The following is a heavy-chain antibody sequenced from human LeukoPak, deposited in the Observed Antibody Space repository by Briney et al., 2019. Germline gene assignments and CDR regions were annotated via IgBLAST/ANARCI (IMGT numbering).Heavy chain of an antibody. V-gene: IGHV4-59*01. CDR2: IYYSGST. D-gene: IGHD3-3*02. CDR1: GGSISPYY. CDR3: ARAFCPGYYSYMAV. Sequence: TSETLSLTCTVSGGSISPYYWSWIRQPPGKGLEWIGYIYYSGSTNYNPSLKSRVTISVDTSKNQFSLKLSSVTAADTAVYYCARAFCPGYYSYMAVWGKGTTVTVSS. J-gene: IGHJ6*03.